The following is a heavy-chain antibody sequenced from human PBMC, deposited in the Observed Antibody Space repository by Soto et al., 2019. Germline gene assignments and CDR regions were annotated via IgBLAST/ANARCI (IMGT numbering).Heavy chain of an antibody. V-gene: IGHV2-70*11. CDR3: ARSYSYGPELNGMDV. D-gene: IGHD5-18*01. CDR2: IDWDDDK. CDR1: GFSLSTSGMC. J-gene: IGHJ6*02. Sequence: SGPTLVNPTQTLTLTRTFSGFSLSTSGMCVSWIRQPPGKALEWLARIDWDDDKYYSTSLKTRLTISKDTSKNQVVLTMTNMDPVDTATYYCARSYSYGPELNGMDVWGQGTTVTVSS.